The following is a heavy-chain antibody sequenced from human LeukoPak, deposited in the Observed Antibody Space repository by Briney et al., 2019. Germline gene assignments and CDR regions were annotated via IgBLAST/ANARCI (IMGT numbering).Heavy chain of an antibody. D-gene: IGHD7-27*01. CDR2: MSPKSGNT. Sequence: GASVKVSYKASGYTFVSYDINWVRQATGQGPEWMGWMSPKSGNTGYAQKFQGRVTMTRDTSINTAYMELSGLISEDTAVYYCTRGPPNWGYDFWGQGTLVTVSS. CDR1: GYTFVSYD. V-gene: IGHV1-8*01. CDR3: TRGPPNWGYDF. J-gene: IGHJ4*02.